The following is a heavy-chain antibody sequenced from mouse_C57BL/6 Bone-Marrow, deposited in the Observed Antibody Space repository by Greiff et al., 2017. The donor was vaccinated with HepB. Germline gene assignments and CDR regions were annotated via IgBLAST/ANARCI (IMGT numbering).Heavy chain of an antibody. CDR1: GYTFTDYY. V-gene: IGHV1-26*01. Sequence: EVQLQQSGPELVKPGASVKISCKASGYTFTDYYMNWVKQSHGKSLEWIGDINPNNGGTSYNQKFKGKATLTVDKSSSTAYMELRSLTSEVSAVDYCAKVGRVNYGSLPMDYWGQGTSVTVSS. CDR3: AKVGRVNYGSLPMDY. J-gene: IGHJ4*01. CDR2: INPNNGGT. D-gene: IGHD1-1*01.